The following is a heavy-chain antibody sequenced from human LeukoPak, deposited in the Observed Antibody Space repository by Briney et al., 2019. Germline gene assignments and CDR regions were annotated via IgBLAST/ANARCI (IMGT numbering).Heavy chain of an antibody. J-gene: IGHJ6*03. Sequence: PGGSLRLSCAASGFTFSSYGMHWVRQAPGKGLEWVAVIWYDGSNKYYADSVKGLFTISRDNSKNTLYLQMNSLRAEDTAVYYCAKEKYSSSSDWYMDVWGKGTTVTVSS. CDR2: IWYDGSNK. V-gene: IGHV3-33*06. D-gene: IGHD6-6*01. CDR1: GFTFSSYG. CDR3: AKEKYSSSSDWYMDV.